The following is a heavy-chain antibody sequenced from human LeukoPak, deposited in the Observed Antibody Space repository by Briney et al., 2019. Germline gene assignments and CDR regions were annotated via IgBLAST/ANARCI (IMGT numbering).Heavy chain of an antibody. V-gene: IGHV3-33*01. Sequence: GGSLRLSCAASGFTFSSYGMHWVRQATGKGLEWVAVIWYDGSNKYYADSVKGRFTISRDNSKNTLYLQMNSLRAEDTAVYYCARSDYDILTGYYSAYGMDVWGKGTTVTVSS. CDR1: GFTFSSYG. D-gene: IGHD3-9*01. CDR3: ARSDYDILTGYYSAYGMDV. J-gene: IGHJ6*04. CDR2: IWYDGSNK.